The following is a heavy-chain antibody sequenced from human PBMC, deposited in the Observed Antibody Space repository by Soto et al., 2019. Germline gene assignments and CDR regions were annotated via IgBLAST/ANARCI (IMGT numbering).Heavy chain of an antibody. D-gene: IGHD6-13*01. J-gene: IGHJ6*02. CDR2: IYPGDSDT. CDR3: ATSLPAAAGRKYSCYGNDV. V-gene: IGHV5-51*01. CDR1: GYSFTSYW. Sequence: GESLKISCKGSGYSFTSYWIGWVRQMPGKGLEWMGIIYPGDSDTRYSPSFQGQVTISADKSISTAYLQWSSLKASDTAMYYCATSLPAAAGRKYSCYGNDVWGQGTTVTVSS.